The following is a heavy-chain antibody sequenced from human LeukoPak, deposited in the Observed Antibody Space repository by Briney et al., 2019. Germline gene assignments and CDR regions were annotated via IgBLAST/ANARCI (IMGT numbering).Heavy chain of an antibody. Sequence: SETLSLTCTVSGGSISSDYWSWIRQPPGKGLEWIGYIYYSGSTNYNPSLKSRVTISVDTSKNQFSLKLSSVTAADTAVYYCAGLIAVAGTGFDYWGQGTLVTVSS. D-gene: IGHD6-19*01. V-gene: IGHV4-59*01. J-gene: IGHJ4*02. CDR1: GGSISSDY. CDR2: IYYSGST. CDR3: AGLIAVAGTGFDY.